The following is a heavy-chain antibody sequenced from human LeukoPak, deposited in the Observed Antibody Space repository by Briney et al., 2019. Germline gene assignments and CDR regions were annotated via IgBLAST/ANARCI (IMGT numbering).Heavy chain of an antibody. CDR1: GYTFTSYG. Sequence: ASVKVSCKASGYTFTSYGISWVRQAPGQGLEWMGWISAYNGNTNYAQKLQGRVTMTTDTSTSTAYMVLRSLRSDDTAVYYCARDRAIGDYYDSSGYYPFDYWGQGTLVTVSS. CDR2: ISAYNGNT. CDR3: ARDRAIGDYYDSSGYYPFDY. J-gene: IGHJ4*02. V-gene: IGHV1-18*01. D-gene: IGHD3-22*01.